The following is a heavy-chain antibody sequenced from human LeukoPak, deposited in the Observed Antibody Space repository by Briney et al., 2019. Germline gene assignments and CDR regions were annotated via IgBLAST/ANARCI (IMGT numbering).Heavy chain of an antibody. Sequence: GGSLRLSCVASGFTFSSYTMNWVRQAPGKGLEWVSSITSSGSHIYYADSVKGRFTISRDNAKNSLYLQMNSLRAEDTAVYYCARAPDTAMVGFDYWGQGTLVTVSS. D-gene: IGHD5-18*01. V-gene: IGHV3-21*01. CDR3: ARAPDTAMVGFDY. CDR2: ITSSGSHI. CDR1: GFTFSSYT. J-gene: IGHJ4*02.